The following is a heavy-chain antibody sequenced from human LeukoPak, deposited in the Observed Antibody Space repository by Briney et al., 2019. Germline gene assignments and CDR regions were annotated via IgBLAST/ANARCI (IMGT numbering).Heavy chain of an antibody. CDR3: AKGSYYDSSGSFYFDY. CDR1: GFTFSSYA. V-gene: IGHV3-23*01. Sequence: GGSLRLSCAASGFTFSSYAVSWVRQAPGKGLEWVSGISGSGDNTYYADSVKGRFTISRDNSKNTLYVQVNSLGTEDTAAYYCAKGSYYDSSGSFYFDYWGQGTLVTVSS. CDR2: ISGSGDNT. J-gene: IGHJ4*02. D-gene: IGHD3-22*01.